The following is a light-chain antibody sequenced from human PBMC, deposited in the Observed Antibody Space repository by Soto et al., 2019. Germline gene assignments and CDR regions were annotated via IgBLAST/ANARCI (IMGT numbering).Light chain of an antibody. CDR2: GAS. Sequence: EIVLTQSPGTLSLSPGERATLSCRASQSVSNNYLAWYQQKPGQAPRLLIYGASSRATGIPDRFSGSGSGTDFTLIISRMEPEDLAVYHCQQYGSTPRTFGQGTKVDIK. CDR3: QQYGSTPRT. CDR1: QSVSNNY. V-gene: IGKV3-20*01. J-gene: IGKJ2*01.